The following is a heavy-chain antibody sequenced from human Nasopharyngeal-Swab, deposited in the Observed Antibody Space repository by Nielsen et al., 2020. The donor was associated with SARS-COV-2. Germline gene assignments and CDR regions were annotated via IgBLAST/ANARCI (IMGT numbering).Heavy chain of an antibody. CDR2: ISGSGGST. J-gene: IGHJ6*02. V-gene: IGHV3-23*01. CDR1: GFTFSSYA. Sequence: LSLTCAASGFTFSSYAMSWVRQAPGKGLEWVSAISGSGGSTYYADSVKGRFTISRDNSKNTLYLQMNSLRAEDTAVYYCAKDDGEVGYCSSTSCYYYGMDVWGQGTTVTVSS. CDR3: AKDDGEVGYCSSTSCYYYGMDV. D-gene: IGHD2-2*01.